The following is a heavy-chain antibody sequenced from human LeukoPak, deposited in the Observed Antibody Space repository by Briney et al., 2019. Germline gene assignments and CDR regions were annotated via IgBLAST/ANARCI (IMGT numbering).Heavy chain of an antibody. Sequence: GGSLRLSCAASGFTFSPYWMHWVRQAPGKGLVWVSRINPDGTTTSYADSVKGRFTISRDNAKDTVYLQMNNLRAEDTAVYYCARFGGSYCYYYYMDVWGKGTTVTVSS. V-gene: IGHV3-74*01. CDR1: GFTFSPYW. CDR2: INPDGTTT. D-gene: IGHD2-15*01. J-gene: IGHJ6*03. CDR3: ARFGGSYCYYYYMDV.